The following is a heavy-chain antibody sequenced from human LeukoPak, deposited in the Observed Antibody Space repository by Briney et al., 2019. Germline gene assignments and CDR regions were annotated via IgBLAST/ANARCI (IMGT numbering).Heavy chain of an antibody. J-gene: IGHJ4*02. CDR3: AKDYHYDRTYFDY. V-gene: IGHV3-9*01. CDR1: GFTVDDYA. CDR2: ISWNSGSM. D-gene: IGHD3-3*01. Sequence: PGGSLRLSCAASGFTVDDYAMHWVRQAPGKGLEWVSGISWNSGSMGYADSVKGRFTISRDNAKNSLYLQMNSLRAEDTALYYCAKDYHYDRTYFDYWGQGTLVTVSS.